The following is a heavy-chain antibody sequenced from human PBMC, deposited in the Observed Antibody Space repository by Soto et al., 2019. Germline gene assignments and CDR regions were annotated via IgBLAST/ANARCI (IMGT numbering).Heavy chain of an antibody. D-gene: IGHD5-12*01. Sequence: PGGSLRLSCAASAYTFSSYWVHWVRQAPGKGLVWRSRINLDGRFTNYADSVKDRFIIFRDNAKNTLFPQMDSLRREDTAVYYCAREGKPAITAYWGQGTLAPVPS. CDR2: INLDGRFT. CDR1: AYTFSSYW. J-gene: IGHJ4*02. V-gene: IGHV3-74*01. CDR3: AREGKPAITAY.